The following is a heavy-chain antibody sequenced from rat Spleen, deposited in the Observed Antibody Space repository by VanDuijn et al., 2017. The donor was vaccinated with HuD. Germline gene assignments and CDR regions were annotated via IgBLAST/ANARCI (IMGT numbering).Heavy chain of an antibody. Sequence: EVRLVESDGGLVQPGRSLKLSCVASGFTFNDCYMAWIRQAPGKGLEWVASITNASGRTYYPDSVKGRFTISSDDEESTLYLQMDSLRSEDTATYFCARLGGLRNWFAYWGQGTLVTVSS. CDR2: ITNASGRT. D-gene: IGHD4-3*01. J-gene: IGHJ3*01. CDR3: ARLGGLRNWFAY. CDR1: GFTFNDCY. V-gene: IGHV5-31*01.